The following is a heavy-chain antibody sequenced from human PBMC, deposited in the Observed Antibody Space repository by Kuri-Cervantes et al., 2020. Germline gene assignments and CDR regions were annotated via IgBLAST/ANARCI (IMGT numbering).Heavy chain of an antibody. V-gene: IGHV4-61*02. CDR2: IYTSGST. D-gene: IGHD3-9*01. CDR3: ARESGAQDILTGYSFLSGAFDI. CDR1: GGSISSGSYY. Sequence: SCTVSGGSISSGSYYWSWIRQPAGKGLEWIGRIYTSGSTNYNPSLKSRVTISVDTSKNQFSLKLSSVTAADTAVYYCARESGAQDILTGYSFLSGAFDIWGQGTMVTVSS. J-gene: IGHJ3*02.